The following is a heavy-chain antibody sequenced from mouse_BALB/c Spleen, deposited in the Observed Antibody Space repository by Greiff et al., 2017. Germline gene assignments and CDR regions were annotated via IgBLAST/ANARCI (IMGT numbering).Heavy chain of an antibody. CDR3: ARHEGTSYYGNYGFAY. CDR1: GYTFTEYI. D-gene: IGHD2-10*01. V-gene: IGHV1-62-2*01. J-gene: IGHJ3*01. CDR2: FYPGSGSI. Sequence: QVQLQQSGAELVKPGASVKLSCKASGYTFTEYIIHWVKQRSGQGLEWIGWFYPGSGSIKYNEKFKDKATLTADKSSSTVYMELSRLTSEDSAVYFCARHEGTSYYGNYGFAYWGQGTLVTVSA.